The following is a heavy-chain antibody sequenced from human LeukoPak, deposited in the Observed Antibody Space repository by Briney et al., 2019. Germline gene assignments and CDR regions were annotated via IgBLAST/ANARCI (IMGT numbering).Heavy chain of an antibody. CDR1: GYTFTSYY. D-gene: IGHD5-18*01. CDR3: ARDIGALRIQVPPDAFDI. Sequence: ASVKVSCKASGYTFTSYYMHWVRQAPGQGLEWMGWINTNTGNPTYAQGFTGRFVFSLDTSVSTAYLQISSLKAEDTAVYYCARDIGALRIQVPPDAFDIWGQGTMVTVSS. V-gene: IGHV7-4-1*02. J-gene: IGHJ3*02. CDR2: INTNTGNP.